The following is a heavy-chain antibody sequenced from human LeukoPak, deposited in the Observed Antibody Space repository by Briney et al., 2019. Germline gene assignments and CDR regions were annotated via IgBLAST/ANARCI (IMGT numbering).Heavy chain of an antibody. CDR3: ARGYGAVAGTGIYYYYYGMDV. D-gene: IGHD6-19*01. CDR1: GYTFTGYY. J-gene: IGHJ6*02. CDR2: INPNSGGT. V-gene: IGHV1-2*04. Sequence: ASVKVSCKASGYTFTGYYMHWVRQAPGQGLEWMGWINPNSGGTNYAQKFQGWVTMTRDTSISTAYMELSRLRSDDTAVYYCARGYGAVAGTGIYYYYYGMDVWGQGTTVTVSS.